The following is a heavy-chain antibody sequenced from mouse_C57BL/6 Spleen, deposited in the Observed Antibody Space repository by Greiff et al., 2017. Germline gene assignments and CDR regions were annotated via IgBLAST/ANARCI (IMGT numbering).Heavy chain of an antibody. J-gene: IGHJ2*01. Sequence: QVQLQQSGAELVRPGASVTLSCKASGYTFTDYEMHWVKQTPVHGLEWIGAIDPETGGTAYNQKFKGKAILTADKSSSTAYMELRSLTSEDSAVYYCTRRGLTGHYFDDWGQGTTLTVSS. CDR3: TRRGLTGHYFDD. D-gene: IGHD4-1*01. CDR2: IDPETGGT. V-gene: IGHV1-15*01. CDR1: GYTFTDYE.